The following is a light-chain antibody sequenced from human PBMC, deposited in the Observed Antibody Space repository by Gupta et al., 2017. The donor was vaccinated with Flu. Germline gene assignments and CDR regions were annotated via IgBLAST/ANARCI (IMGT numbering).Light chain of an antibody. CDR2: KAS. CDR3: QQYNSFPWT. CDR1: QIISGW. V-gene: IGKV1-5*03. Sequence: DIQMTQSPSTLSASVGDRVTITCRASQIISGWLAWYQQKPGKAPKLLIDKASSLKSGVPSRFSGRGAGTEFILTISSLQPDDFATYYCQQYNSFPWTFGQGTKVEI. J-gene: IGKJ1*01.